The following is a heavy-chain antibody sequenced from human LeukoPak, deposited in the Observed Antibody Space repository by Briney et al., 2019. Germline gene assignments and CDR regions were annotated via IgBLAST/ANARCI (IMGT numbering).Heavy chain of an antibody. V-gene: IGHV4-4*07. Sequence: KPSETLSLTCTVSGGPISSYYWIWIRQPAGKALEWIGRIYTSGSTNYNPSLKSRVTMSVDTSKNQFSLKLSSVTAADTAVYYCARDEKWLSLGYYYYMDVWGKGTTVTVSS. CDR3: ARDEKWLSLGYYYYMDV. CDR2: IYTSGST. J-gene: IGHJ6*03. CDR1: GGPISSYY. D-gene: IGHD3-22*01.